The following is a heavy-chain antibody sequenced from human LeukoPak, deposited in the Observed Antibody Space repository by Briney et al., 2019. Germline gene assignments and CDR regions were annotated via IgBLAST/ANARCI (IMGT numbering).Heavy chain of an antibody. CDR2: IYTSGST. D-gene: IGHD3-10*01. Sequence: PSETLSLTCTVSGGSISSYYWSWIRQPAAKGLEWIGRIYTSGSTNYNPSLKSRVTISVDTSKNQFSLKLSSVTAADTAVYYCARVIWGSGSQRTDVRGKGTTVTISS. CDR3: ARVIWGSGSQRTDV. CDR1: GGSISSYY. V-gene: IGHV4-4*07. J-gene: IGHJ6*04.